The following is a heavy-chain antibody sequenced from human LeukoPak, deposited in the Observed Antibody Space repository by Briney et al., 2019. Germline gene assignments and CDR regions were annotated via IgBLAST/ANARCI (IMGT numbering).Heavy chain of an antibody. V-gene: IGHV4-34*01. J-gene: IGHJ4*02. Sequence: SETLSLTCAVYGGSFSGYYWSWIRQPPGKGLKWIGEVNHSGSTNYNPSLKSRVTISVDTSKNQFSLKLSSVTAADTAVYYCASLLPDCSSTSCYTVDDYWGQGTLVTVSS. CDR1: GGSFSGYY. D-gene: IGHD2-2*02. CDR2: VNHSGST. CDR3: ASLLPDCSSTSCYTVDDY.